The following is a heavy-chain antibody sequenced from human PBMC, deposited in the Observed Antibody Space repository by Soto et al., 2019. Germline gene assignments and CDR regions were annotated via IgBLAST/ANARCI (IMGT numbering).Heavy chain of an antibody. Sequence: GGSLRLSCAASGFTFDDYGMSWARQAPGKGLEWVSGVNWNGGSTGYADSVKGRFTISRDNAKNSLYLQMNSLRAEDTAFYYCVRGASLNYDYWGQGTLVTVSS. V-gene: IGHV3-20*04. CDR2: VNWNGGST. D-gene: IGHD1-26*01. CDR1: GFTFDDYG. J-gene: IGHJ4*02. CDR3: VRGASLNYDY.